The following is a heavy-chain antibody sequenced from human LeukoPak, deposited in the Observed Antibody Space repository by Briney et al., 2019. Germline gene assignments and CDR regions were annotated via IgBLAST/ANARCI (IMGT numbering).Heavy chain of an antibody. D-gene: IGHD1-26*01. CDR2: IIPIFGTA. CDR3: ARVVVRWDQYYFDY. J-gene: IGHJ4*02. Sequence: SVKVSCKASGYTFTSYYMHWVRQAPGQGLEWMGGIIPIFGTANYAQKFQGRVTITTDESTSTAYMELSSLRSEDTAVYYCARVVVRWDQYYFDYWGQGTLVTVSS. CDR1: GYTFTSYY. V-gene: IGHV1-69*05.